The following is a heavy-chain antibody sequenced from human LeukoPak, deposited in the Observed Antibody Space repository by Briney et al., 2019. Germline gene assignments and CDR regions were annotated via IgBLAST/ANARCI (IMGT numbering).Heavy chain of an antibody. Sequence: GGSLRLSCAASGFTFSSYSMNWVRQAPGKGLEWVSFISSSSSYIYYADSVKGRFTISRDNAKNSLYLLMNSPRAEDTAVYYCARDPGYCSGGSCYPYYMDVWGKGTTVTVSS. CDR2: ISSSSSYI. CDR1: GFTFSSYS. CDR3: ARDPGYCSGGSCYPYYMDV. D-gene: IGHD2-15*01. V-gene: IGHV3-21*01. J-gene: IGHJ6*03.